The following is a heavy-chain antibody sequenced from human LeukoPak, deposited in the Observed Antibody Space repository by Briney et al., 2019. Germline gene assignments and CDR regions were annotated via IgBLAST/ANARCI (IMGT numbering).Heavy chain of an antibody. D-gene: IGHD2-21*02. CDR2: INPNSGDT. V-gene: IGHV1-2*06. CDR3: ARDYCGGDCFPDY. Sequence: ASVRVSCKASGYTFTGYYVHWVRQAPGQGLEWMGRINPNSGDTNYAQKFQGRVTMTRDTSISTAYMELSRLRSDDTAVYYCARDYCGGDCFPDYWGQGTLVTVSS. CDR1: GYTFTGYY. J-gene: IGHJ4*02.